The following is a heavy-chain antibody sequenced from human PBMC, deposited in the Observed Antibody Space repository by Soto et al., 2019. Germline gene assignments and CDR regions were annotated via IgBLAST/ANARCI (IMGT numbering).Heavy chain of an antibody. Sequence: PGGSLRLSCAAPGFTFSSYEMNWVRQAPGKGLEWVSYISSSGSTIYYADSVKGRFTISRDNAKNSLYLQMNSLRAEDTAVYYCARGGTRYCSSTRCYKGPYYYYYGMDVWGQGTTVTVSS. CDR3: ARGGTRYCSSTRCYKGPYYYYYGMDV. V-gene: IGHV3-48*03. CDR2: ISSSGSTI. D-gene: IGHD2-2*02. CDR1: GFTFSSYE. J-gene: IGHJ6*02.